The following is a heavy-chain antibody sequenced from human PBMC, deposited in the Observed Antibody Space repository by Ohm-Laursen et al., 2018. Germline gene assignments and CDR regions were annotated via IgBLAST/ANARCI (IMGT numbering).Heavy chain of an antibody. V-gene: IGHV3-9*01. Sequence: SLRLSCAASGFTFDDYAMHWVRQAPGKGLEWVSGISWNSGSIGYADSVKGRFTISRDNAKNSLYLQMNSLRAEDTAMYYCARGWELLSYWGQGTLVTVSS. CDR2: ISWNSGSI. D-gene: IGHD1-26*01. J-gene: IGHJ4*02. CDR1: GFTFDDYA. CDR3: ARGWELLSY.